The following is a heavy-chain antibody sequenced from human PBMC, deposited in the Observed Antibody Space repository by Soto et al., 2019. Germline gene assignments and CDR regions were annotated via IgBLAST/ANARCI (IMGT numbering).Heavy chain of an antibody. V-gene: IGHV1-69*01. J-gene: IGHJ4*02. Sequence: QVQLVQSGAEVKKPGSSVKVSCKAFGGTFRSYAISWVRQAPGQGLEWMGGIIPLFGTTNYAPKFQGRVAITADERARTAYMDLSSLKSEDTAVYYCATNNRASYHFDYWGQGTLVTVSS. CDR1: GGTFRSYA. D-gene: IGHD3-16*02. CDR2: IIPLFGTT. CDR3: ATNNRASYHFDY.